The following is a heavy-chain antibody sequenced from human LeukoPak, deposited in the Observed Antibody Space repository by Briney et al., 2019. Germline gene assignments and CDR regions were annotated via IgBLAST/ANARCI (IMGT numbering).Heavy chain of an antibody. CDR1: GGSFSDYY. J-gene: IGHJ4*02. CDR3: ARSYYYDGFDYSLGL. V-gene: IGHV4-34*01. CDR2: VNHRGTK. Sequence: PSETLSLTCAVYGGSFSDYYWTWVRQPPGKGLEWIGEVNHRGTKRYNLSLKSRLTISIDTSKSQFSLKLSSVTAADTAKCYCARSYYYDGFDYSLGLWGQGTLVTVSS. D-gene: IGHD3-10*01.